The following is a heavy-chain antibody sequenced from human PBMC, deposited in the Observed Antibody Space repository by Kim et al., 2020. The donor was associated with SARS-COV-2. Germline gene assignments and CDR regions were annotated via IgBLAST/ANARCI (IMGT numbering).Heavy chain of an antibody. V-gene: IGHV4-31*11. CDR2: ISNSWDT. J-gene: IGHJ5*01. CDR1: GASITSADYS. CDR3: ARESSAGSYYLDS. Sequence: SETLSLTCAVSGASITSADYSWNWIRQRPGMGLEWVGYISNSWDTSYNPSLKSRLSMSLGTSENHFSLKLSSVTAADTAVYYCARESSAGSYYLDSWGQG. D-gene: IGHD3-10*01.